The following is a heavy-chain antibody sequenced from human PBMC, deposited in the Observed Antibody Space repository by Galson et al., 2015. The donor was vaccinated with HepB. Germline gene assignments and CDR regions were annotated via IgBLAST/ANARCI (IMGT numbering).Heavy chain of an antibody. CDR2: ISAYNGNT. Sequence: SVKVSCKASGYTFTSYGISWVRQAPGQGLEWMGWISAYNGNTNYAQKLQGRVTMTTDTSTSTAYMELRSLRSDDTAVYYCARNQGGGSYHHFYYFDYWGQGTLVTVSS. CDR3: ARNQGGGSYHHFYYFDY. CDR1: GYTFTSYG. V-gene: IGHV1-18*01. J-gene: IGHJ4*02. D-gene: IGHD1-26*01.